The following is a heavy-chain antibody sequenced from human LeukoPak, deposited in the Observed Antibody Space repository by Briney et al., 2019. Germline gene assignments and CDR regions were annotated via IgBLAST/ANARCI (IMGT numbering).Heavy chain of an antibody. Sequence: SETLSLTCAVYGGSFSGYYWSWIRQPPGKGLEWIGEINHSGSTNYNPSLKSRVTISVDTSKNQFSLKLSSVTAADTAVYYCARGIAVAYYYYYYGIDAWGQGTTVTVSS. D-gene: IGHD6-19*01. J-gene: IGHJ6*02. V-gene: IGHV4-34*01. CDR2: INHSGST. CDR1: GGSFSGYY. CDR3: ARGIAVAYYYYYYGIDA.